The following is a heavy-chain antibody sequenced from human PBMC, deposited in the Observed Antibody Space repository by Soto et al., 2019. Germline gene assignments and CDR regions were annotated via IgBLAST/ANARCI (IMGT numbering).Heavy chain of an antibody. D-gene: IGHD2-21*02. V-gene: IGHV4-39*01. Sequence: SETLSLTCTVSGGSISSSSYYWGWIRQPPGKGLEWIGSIYYSGSTYYNPSLKSRVTISVDTSKNQFSLKLSSVTAADTAVYYCARLLIVVVTAIQNYYYGMDVWGQGTTVTVSS. CDR3: ARLLIVVVTAIQNYYYGMDV. J-gene: IGHJ6*02. CDR2: IYYSGST. CDR1: GGSISSSSYY.